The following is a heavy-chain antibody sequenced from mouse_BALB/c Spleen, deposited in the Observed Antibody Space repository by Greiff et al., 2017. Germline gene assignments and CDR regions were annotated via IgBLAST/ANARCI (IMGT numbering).Heavy chain of an antibody. J-gene: IGHJ3*01. CDR1: GFSLTSYG. V-gene: IGHV2-2*02. Sequence: VQLVESGPGLVQPSQSLSITCTVSGFSLTSYGLHWVRQSPGKGLEWLGVIGSGGSTDYNEAFISRLSISKDNSKSQVFFKMNSLQANDTAIYYCARNADTAWFAYWGQGTLVTVSA. CDR2: IGSGGST. CDR3: ARNADTAWFAY.